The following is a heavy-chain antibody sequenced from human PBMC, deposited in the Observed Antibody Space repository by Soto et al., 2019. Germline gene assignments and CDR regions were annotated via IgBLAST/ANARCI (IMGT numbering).Heavy chain of an antibody. CDR3: ARQGGEIIAVAGTGEEVYFDY. CDR2: IYYSGST. CDR1: GGSISSSSYY. V-gene: IGHV4-39*01. D-gene: IGHD6-19*01. Sequence: QLQLQESGPGLVKPSETLSLTCTVSGGSISSSSYYWGWIRQPPGKGLEWIGSIYYSGSTYYNPSLKSRVTISVDTSKNQFSLKLSSVTAADTAVYYCARQGGEIIAVAGTGEEVYFDYWGQGTLVTVSS. J-gene: IGHJ4*02.